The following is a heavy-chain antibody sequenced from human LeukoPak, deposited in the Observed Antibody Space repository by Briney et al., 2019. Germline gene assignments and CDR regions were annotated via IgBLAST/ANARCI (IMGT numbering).Heavy chain of an antibody. J-gene: IGHJ4*02. CDR3: ARDRDSYGYHSPTNQIDY. CDR1: GFTFSSYS. CDR2: ISSSSSYI. D-gene: IGHD5-18*01. Sequence: PGGSLRLSCAASGFTFSSYSMNWVRQAPGKGLEWVSSISSSSSYIYYADSVKGRFTISRDNAKNSLYLQMNSLRAEDTAVYYCARDRDSYGYHSPTNQIDYWGQGTLVTVSS. V-gene: IGHV3-21*01.